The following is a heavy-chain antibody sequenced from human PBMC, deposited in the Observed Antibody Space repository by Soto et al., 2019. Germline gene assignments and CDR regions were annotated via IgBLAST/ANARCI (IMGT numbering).Heavy chain of an antibody. V-gene: IGHV3-23*01. CDR2: ISGSAGST. CDR1: GFTFSSYA. J-gene: IGHJ4*02. D-gene: IGHD3-22*01. Sequence: GGSLRLSCAASGFTFSSYAMSLVRQAPGKGLEWVSSISGSAGSTFYADSVKGRFTVSRDTSKNTLYLQMNNLRADGTAEYYCARTFYSESGGYYYWGQGALVTVSS. CDR3: ARTFYSESGGYYY.